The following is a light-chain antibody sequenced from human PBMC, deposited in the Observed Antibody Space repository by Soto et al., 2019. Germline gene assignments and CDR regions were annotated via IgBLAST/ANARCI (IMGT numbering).Light chain of an antibody. J-gene: IGLJ1*01. V-gene: IGLV2-8*01. CDR1: SSDVGGYNY. CDR3: SSYAGTHIV. Sequence: QSVLTQPPSASGSPGQSVAISCTGTSSDVGGYNYVSWYQQHPGKAPKLMIYDVSKRPSGVPDRFSGSKSGNTASLTVSGLQAEDEAEYYCSSYAGTHIVFVTGTKVTVL. CDR2: DVS.